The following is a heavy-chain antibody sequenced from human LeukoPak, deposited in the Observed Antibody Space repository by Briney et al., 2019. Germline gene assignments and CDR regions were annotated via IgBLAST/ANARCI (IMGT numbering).Heavy chain of an antibody. D-gene: IGHD3-22*01. Sequence: GGSLRLSCAASGFTVSSNYMNWVRQAPGKGLEWVSSISSSSSYIYYADSLKGRFTISRDNAKNSLYLQMNSLRAEDTAVYYCARDWSSGSWGQGTLVTVSS. J-gene: IGHJ5*02. V-gene: IGHV3-21*01. CDR1: GFTVSSNY. CDR2: ISSSSSYI. CDR3: ARDWSSGS.